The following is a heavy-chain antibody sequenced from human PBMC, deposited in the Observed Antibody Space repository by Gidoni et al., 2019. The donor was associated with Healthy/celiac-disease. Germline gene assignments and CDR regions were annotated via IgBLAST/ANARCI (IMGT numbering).Heavy chain of an antibody. D-gene: IGHD2-2*01. CDR1: GYSFTSYW. CDR2: IYPGDSDT. Sequence: EVQLVQSGAEVKKPGESLKISCKGSGYSFTSYWIGWVRQMHGKGLEWMGIIYPGDSDTRYSPSFQGQVTISADKSISTAYLQWSSLKASDTAMYYCARRQYQLPYYYYYGMDVWGQGTTVTVSS. V-gene: IGHV5-51*01. J-gene: IGHJ6*02. CDR3: ARRQYQLPYYYYYGMDV.